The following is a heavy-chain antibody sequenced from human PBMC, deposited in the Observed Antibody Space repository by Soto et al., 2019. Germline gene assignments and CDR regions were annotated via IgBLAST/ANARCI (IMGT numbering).Heavy chain of an antibody. CDR2: IYYSGST. Sequence: SSETLSLTCTVSGGSISSYYWSWIRQPPGKGLEWIGYIYYSGSTNYNPSLKSRVTISVDTSKNQFSLKLSSVTAADTAVYYCARLTYYYDSSGYSYYFDYWGQGTLVTVSS. D-gene: IGHD3-22*01. J-gene: IGHJ4*02. V-gene: IGHV4-59*01. CDR1: GGSISSYY. CDR3: ARLTYYYDSSGYSYYFDY.